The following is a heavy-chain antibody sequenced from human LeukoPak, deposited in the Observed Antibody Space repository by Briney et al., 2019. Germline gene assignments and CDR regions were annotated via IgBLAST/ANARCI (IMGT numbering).Heavy chain of an antibody. CDR1: GYTFTGYY. J-gene: IGHJ4*02. D-gene: IGHD1-1*01. V-gene: IGHV1-18*04. Sequence: ASMKVSCEASGYTFTGYYMHWVRQAPGQGLEWMGWISAYNGNTNYAQKLQGRVTMTTDTSTSTAYMELRSLRSDDTAVYYCARGTGRPNPLDYWGQGTLVTVSS. CDR3: ARGTGRPNPLDY. CDR2: ISAYNGNT.